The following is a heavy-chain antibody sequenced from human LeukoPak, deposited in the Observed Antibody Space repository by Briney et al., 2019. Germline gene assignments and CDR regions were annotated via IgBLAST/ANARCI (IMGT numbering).Heavy chain of an antibody. Sequence: ASVKVSCKASGYTFTSYGISWVRQAPGQGLEWMGWISAYNGNTNYAQKLQGRVTMNTDTSTSTAYMDLRSLRSDDTALYYCARGGGGSGYLDYWGQGTLVTVSS. J-gene: IGHJ4*02. CDR2: ISAYNGNT. V-gene: IGHV1-18*01. CDR3: ARGGGGSGYLDY. CDR1: GYTFTSYG. D-gene: IGHD3-22*01.